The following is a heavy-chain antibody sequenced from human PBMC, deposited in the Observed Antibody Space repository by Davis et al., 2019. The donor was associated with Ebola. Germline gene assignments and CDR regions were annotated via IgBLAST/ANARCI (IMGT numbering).Heavy chain of an antibody. Sequence: GESLKISCAASGFSFGRFSMNWVRQAPGEGLEWLSFISLSGTIIYYADSVKGRFTISRDNAENSLYLQMTNLRDEDTAVYYRASQDFWGQGTLVTVSS. V-gene: IGHV3-48*02. J-gene: IGHJ4*02. CDR1: GFSFGRFS. D-gene: IGHD2/OR15-2a*01. CDR3: ASQDF. CDR2: ISLSGTII.